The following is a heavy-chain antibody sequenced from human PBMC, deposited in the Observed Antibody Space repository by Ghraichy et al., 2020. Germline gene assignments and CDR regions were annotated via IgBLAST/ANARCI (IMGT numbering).Heavy chain of an antibody. CDR1: GFTFSSYW. J-gene: IGHJ3*02. CDR3: ARGRYYDSTPLLNDAFDI. Sequence: GGSLRLSCAASGFTFSSYWMSWVRQAPGKGLEWVANIKQDGSEKYYVDSVKGRFTISRDNAKNSLYLQMNSLRAEDTAVYYCARGRYYDSTPLLNDAFDIWGQGTMVTVSS. CDR2: IKQDGSEK. D-gene: IGHD3-22*01. V-gene: IGHV3-7*03.